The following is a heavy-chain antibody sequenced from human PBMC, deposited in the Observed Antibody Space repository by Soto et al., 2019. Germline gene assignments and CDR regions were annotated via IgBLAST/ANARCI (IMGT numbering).Heavy chain of an antibody. V-gene: IGHV4-39*07. CDR1: GGSISSSSYY. D-gene: IGHD4-4*01. CDR3: ARLGTTVGTFDY. CDR2: ISHSGST. Sequence: SETLSLTCTVSGGSISSSSYYWGWIRQPPGKGLEWIGEISHSGSTNYNPSLKSRVTISVDKSKNQFSLKLSSVTAADTAVYYCARLGTTVGTFDYWSQGTLVTVSA. J-gene: IGHJ4*02.